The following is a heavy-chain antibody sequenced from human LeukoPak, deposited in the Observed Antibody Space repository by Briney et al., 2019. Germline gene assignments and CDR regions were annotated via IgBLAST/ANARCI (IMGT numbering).Heavy chain of an antibody. V-gene: IGHV4-34*01. J-gene: IGHJ4*02. D-gene: IGHD2-2*02. CDR1: GGSFSGYY. CDR3: ARGPDIVVVPAAIQRGGYYFDY. Sequence: SETQSLTCAVYGGSFSGYYWSWIRQPPGKGLEWIGEINHSGSTNYNPSLKSRVTISVDTSKNQFSLRLSSVTAADTAVYYCARGPDIVVVPAAIQRGGYYFDYWGQGTLVAVSS. CDR2: INHSGST.